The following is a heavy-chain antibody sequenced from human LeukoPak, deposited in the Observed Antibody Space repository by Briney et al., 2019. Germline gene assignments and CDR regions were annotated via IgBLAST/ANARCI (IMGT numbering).Heavy chain of an antibody. CDR3: ARDRSGWYDY. V-gene: IGHV3-48*03. D-gene: IGHD6-19*01. Sequence: GGSLRLSCAASGFTFSSYEMNWVRQAPGKGLEWVSYISSSGRTIFYADSVKGRFTISRDNAKNSLYLQMDSLRAEDTAVYYCARDRSGWYDYWGKGTTVTVSS. CDR1: GFTFSSYE. CDR2: ISSSGRTI. J-gene: IGHJ6*04.